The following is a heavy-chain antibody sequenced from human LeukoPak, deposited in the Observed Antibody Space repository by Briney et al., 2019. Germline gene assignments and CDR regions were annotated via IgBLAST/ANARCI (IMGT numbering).Heavy chain of an antibody. CDR2: INPSGCST. Sequence: GASVKVSCKVSGYTLTSYYMHWVRQAPGHGLEWMGIINPSGCSTSSAQKLQGRVTMTRDTSTSTVYTELSSLRSEDTAVYYCAREWVSGHYYGMDVWGQGTTVTVSS. CDR3: AREWVSGHYYGMDV. V-gene: IGHV1-46*01. D-gene: IGHD1-26*01. J-gene: IGHJ6*02. CDR1: GYTLTSYY.